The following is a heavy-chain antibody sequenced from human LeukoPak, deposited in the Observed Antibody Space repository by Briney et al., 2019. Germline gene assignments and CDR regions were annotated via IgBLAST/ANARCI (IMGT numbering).Heavy chain of an antibody. CDR2: INHSGST. J-gene: IGHJ4*02. D-gene: IGHD1-26*01. CDR3: ARGGWELPEGSLDY. V-gene: IGHV4-34*01. CDR1: GGSFSGYY. Sequence: SETLSLTCAAYGGSFSGYYWSWIRQPPGKGLEWIGEINHSGSTNYNPSLKSRVIISVDASKNQFSLKLSSVTAADTAVYYCARGGWELPEGSLDYWGRGTLVTVSS.